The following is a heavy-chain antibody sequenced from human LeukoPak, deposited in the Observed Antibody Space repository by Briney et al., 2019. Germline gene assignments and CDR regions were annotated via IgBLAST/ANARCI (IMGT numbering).Heavy chain of an antibody. J-gene: IGHJ6*02. CDR2: IYYSGST. D-gene: IGHD2-2*01. Sequence: PSETLSLTCTVSGGSISSYYWSWIRQPPGKGLEWIGYIYYSGSTNYNPSLKSRVTISVDTSKNQFSLKLSSVTAADTAVYYCARVPAKPAADGVDVWGQGTTVTVSS. CDR1: GGSISSYY. CDR3: ARVPAKPAADGVDV. V-gene: IGHV4-59*01.